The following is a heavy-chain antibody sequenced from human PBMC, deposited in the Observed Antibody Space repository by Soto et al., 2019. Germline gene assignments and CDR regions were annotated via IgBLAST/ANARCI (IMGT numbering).Heavy chain of an antibody. V-gene: IGHV1-18*01. CDR2: ISAYNGNT. Sequence: ASVKVSCKASGYTFTSYGISWVRQAPGQGLEWMGWISAYNGNTNYAQKLQGRVTMTTDTSTSTAYMELRSLRSDDTAVYYCARVGNYYDSSGYYDYWGQGTLVTVSS. CDR3: ARVGNYYDSSGYYDY. D-gene: IGHD3-22*01. J-gene: IGHJ4*02. CDR1: GYTFTSYG.